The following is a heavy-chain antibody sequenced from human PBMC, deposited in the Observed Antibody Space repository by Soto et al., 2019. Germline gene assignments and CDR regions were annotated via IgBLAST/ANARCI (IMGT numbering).Heavy chain of an antibody. CDR1: GGSISGYY. CDR2: IYSDGTT. D-gene: IGHD2-2*01. J-gene: IGHJ4*02. CDR3: SRVGCSNSKCYTRGMDV. Sequence: SSETLSLTCTVSGGSISGYYWSWVRQPAGKGLEWVGRIYSDGTTNYSPSLKSRVTMSLDTSKDQFSLHLNSVTAADTAVYYCSRVGCSNSKCYTRGMDVWGQGTLVTV. V-gene: IGHV4-4*07.